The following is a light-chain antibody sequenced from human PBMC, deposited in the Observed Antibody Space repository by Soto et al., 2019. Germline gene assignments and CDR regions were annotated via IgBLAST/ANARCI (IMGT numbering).Light chain of an antibody. V-gene: IGLV2-8*01. CDR2: EVS. CDR1: SSDVGGYNY. J-gene: IGLJ2*01. Sequence: QSALTQPPSASGSPGQSVTISCTGTSSDVGGYNYVSWYQQHPGKAPKLMIYEVSKRPSGVPDRFSGSKSGNTASLTVSGLQEEDEADYYCSSYAGSNNVVFGGGTKVTVL. CDR3: SSYAGSNNVV.